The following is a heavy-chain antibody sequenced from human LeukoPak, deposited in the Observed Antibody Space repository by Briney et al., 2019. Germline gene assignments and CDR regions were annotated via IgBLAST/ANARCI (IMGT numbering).Heavy chain of an antibody. V-gene: IGHV4-39*01. CDR3: ARTYGYYYYGMDV. J-gene: IGHJ6*02. CDR2: IYYSGST. Sequence: PSETLPLTCTVSGGSISSSSYYWGWIRQPPGKGLEWIGSIYYSGSTYYNPSLKSRVTISVDTSKNQFSLKLSSVTAADTAVYYCARTYGYYYYGMDVWGQGTTVTVSS. CDR1: GGSISSSSYY. D-gene: IGHD4-17*01.